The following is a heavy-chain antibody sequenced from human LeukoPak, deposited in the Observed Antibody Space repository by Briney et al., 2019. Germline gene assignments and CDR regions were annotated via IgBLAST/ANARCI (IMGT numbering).Heavy chain of an antibody. V-gene: IGHV1-2*02. CDR3: ARSGPIVVVPAAILAY. J-gene: IGHJ4*02. CDR1: GYTFTGYY. D-gene: IGHD2-2*01. Sequence: ASVKVSCKASGYTFTGYYMHWVRQAPGQGLEWMGWINPNSGGTNYAQKFQGRVTMTRDTSISTAYMELSRLRSDDTAVNYCARSGPIVVVPAAILAYWGQGTLVTVSS. CDR2: INPNSGGT.